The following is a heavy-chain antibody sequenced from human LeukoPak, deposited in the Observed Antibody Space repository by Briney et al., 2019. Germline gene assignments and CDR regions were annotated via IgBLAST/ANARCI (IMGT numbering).Heavy chain of an antibody. Sequence: SETLSLTCTVSGGSISSSSYYWGWIRQPPGKGLEWIGSIYYSGSTYYNPSLKSRVTISVDTSKNQFSLKLSSVTAADTAVYYCARDWDGDLNWFDPWGQGTQVTVSS. CDR1: GGSISSSSYY. CDR2: IYYSGST. CDR3: ARDWDGDLNWFDP. D-gene: IGHD4-17*01. J-gene: IGHJ5*02. V-gene: IGHV4-39*07.